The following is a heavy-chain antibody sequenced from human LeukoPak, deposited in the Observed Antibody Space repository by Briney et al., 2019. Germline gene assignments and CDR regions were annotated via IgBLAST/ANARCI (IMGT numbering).Heavy chain of an antibody. V-gene: IGHV3-11*04. CDR2: VSSGSSTI. CDR1: GFTFSDYY. Sequence: GGSLRLSCAASGFTFSDYYMSWIRQAPGKALEWVSYVSSGSSTIYYADSVKGRFTVSRDNGKRSLYLHMNSLRAEDTAMYYCAKDTSGGSYQGTFDYWGQGTLVTVSS. J-gene: IGHJ4*02. D-gene: IGHD1-26*01. CDR3: AKDTSGGSYQGTFDY.